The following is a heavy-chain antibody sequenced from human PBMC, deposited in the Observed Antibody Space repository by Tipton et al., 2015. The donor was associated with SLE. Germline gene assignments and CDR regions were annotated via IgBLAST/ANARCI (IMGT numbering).Heavy chain of an antibody. CDR2: IYYCGST. V-gene: IGHV4-39*01. Sequence: TLSLTCTVSGGSISSSSYYWGWIRQPPGKGLEWIGSIYYCGSTYYNPSLKSRVTISVDTSKNQFSLKLSSVTAADTAVYYCARRIYFYDSSGFFDYWGQGTLVTVSS. CDR1: GGSISSSSYY. CDR3: ARRIYFYDSSGFFDY. D-gene: IGHD3-22*01. J-gene: IGHJ4*02.